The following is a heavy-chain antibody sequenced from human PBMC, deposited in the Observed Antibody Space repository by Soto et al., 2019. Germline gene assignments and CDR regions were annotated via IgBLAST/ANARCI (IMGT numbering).Heavy chain of an antibody. CDR1: GFSLSTSGVG. Sequence: QITLKESGPTLVKPTQTLTLTCTFSGFSLSTSGVGVGWIRQPPGKALEWLALIYWDDDKRYSPSLKSRLTIPKDTSKNQVVLKMTNMDPVDTATYYCAHSSTVTTSPWFDPWGQGTLVTVSS. V-gene: IGHV2-5*02. D-gene: IGHD4-17*01. J-gene: IGHJ5*02. CDR2: IYWDDDK. CDR3: AHSSTVTTSPWFDP.